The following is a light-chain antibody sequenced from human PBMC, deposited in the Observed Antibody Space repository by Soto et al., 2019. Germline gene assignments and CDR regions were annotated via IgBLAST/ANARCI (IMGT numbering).Light chain of an antibody. CDR3: LLAYSGPRI. J-gene: IGLJ2*01. CDR2: DTS. V-gene: IGLV7-46*01. CDR1: TGAVTSGHY. Sequence: QAVVTQEPSLTVSPGGTVTLTCGSNTGAVTSGHYPYWFQQKPGQAPRTLIYDTSNTHSWTPARFSGSLLGGKAALTLSGAQPEDEAEYYCLLAYSGPRIFCGGTQLTVL.